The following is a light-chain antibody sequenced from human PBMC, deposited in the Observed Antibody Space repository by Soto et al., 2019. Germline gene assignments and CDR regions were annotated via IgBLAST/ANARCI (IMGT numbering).Light chain of an antibody. J-gene: IGLJ1*01. CDR2: GDN. Sequence: QSVLTQTPSVSGAPGQKITMSCTGSSSNIGAGYDVHWYQQVPGAAPRLLIYGDNSRPSGVPDRFSASKSGASASLAITGLQGEDEAEYFCISYKTDDTFLFGTGTKLTVL. CDR1: SSNIGAGYD. CDR3: ISYKTDDTFL. V-gene: IGLV1-40*01.